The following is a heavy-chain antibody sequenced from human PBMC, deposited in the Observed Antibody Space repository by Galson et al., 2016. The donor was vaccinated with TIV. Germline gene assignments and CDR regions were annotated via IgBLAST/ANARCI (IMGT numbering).Heavy chain of an antibody. CDR1: GFTFNTYA. V-gene: IGHV3-30-3*01. J-gene: IGHJ4*02. D-gene: IGHD2-2*01. CDR3: ARGYCNNSNCYPLGY. Sequence: SLRLSCAASGFTFNTYAMHWVRQAPGKGLEWVAVISNDGSKNYHADSVKGRFTISRANSKNTLYLQMNSLRAEDTAVYYCARGYCNNSNCYPLGYWGQGTLVTVSS. CDR2: ISNDGSKN.